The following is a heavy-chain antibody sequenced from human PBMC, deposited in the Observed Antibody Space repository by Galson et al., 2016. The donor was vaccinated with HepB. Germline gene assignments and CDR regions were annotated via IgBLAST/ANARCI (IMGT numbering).Heavy chain of an antibody. Sequence: SLRLSCAASEFTFNNCPLHWVRQAPGKGLEWGAVLSHDGVTKFYADSVRARFTISRDKSKTTVYLQMDGLSAEDTAVYYCAREWELGGYFDYWGQGTLVTVSS. D-gene: IGHD1-26*01. V-gene: IGHV3-30-3*01. CDR1: EFTFNNCP. CDR3: AREWELGGYFDY. CDR2: LSHDGVTK. J-gene: IGHJ4*02.